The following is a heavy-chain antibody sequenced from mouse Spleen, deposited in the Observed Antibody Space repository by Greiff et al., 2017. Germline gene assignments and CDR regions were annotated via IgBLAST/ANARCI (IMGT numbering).Heavy chain of an antibody. CDR2: IWSGGST. D-gene: IGHD2-5*01. CDR1: GFSLTSYG. CDR3: AKGTYYSNYWYFDV. J-gene: IGHJ1*03. V-gene: IGHV2-4*01. Sequence: QVQLQQSGPGLVQPSQSLSITCTVSGFSLTSYGVHWVRQPPGKGLEWLGVIWSGGSTDYNAAFISRLSISKDNSKSQVFFKMNSLQADDTAIYYCAKGTYYSNYWYFDVWGTGTTVTVSS.